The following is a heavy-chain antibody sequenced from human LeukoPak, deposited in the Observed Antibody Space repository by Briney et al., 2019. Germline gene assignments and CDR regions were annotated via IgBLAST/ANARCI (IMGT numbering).Heavy chain of an antibody. Sequence: GGSLRLSCAASGFTFSDYYMSWIRQAPGKGLEWVSYISSSGRTIYYADSVKGRFTISRDNAKNSLYLQMNSLIAEDTAVYYCARERWLQSGWFDPWGQGTLVTVSS. CDR3: ARERWLQSGWFDP. CDR1: GFTFSDYY. V-gene: IGHV3-11*01. J-gene: IGHJ5*02. CDR2: ISSSGRTI. D-gene: IGHD5-24*01.